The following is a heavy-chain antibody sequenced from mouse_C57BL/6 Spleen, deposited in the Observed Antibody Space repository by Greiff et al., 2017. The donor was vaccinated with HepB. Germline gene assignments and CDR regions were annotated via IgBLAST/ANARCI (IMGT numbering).Heavy chain of an antibody. CDR1: GFTFSDYY. J-gene: IGHJ4*01. CDR2: ISNGGGST. Sequence: EVKVEESGGGLVQPGGSLKLSCAASGFTFSDYYMYWVRQTPEKRLEWVAYISNGGGSTYYPDTVKGRFTISRDNAKNTLYLQMSRLKSEDTAMYYCARQGYSNYAMDYWGQGTSVTVSS. D-gene: IGHD2-5*01. CDR3: ARQGYSNYAMDY. V-gene: IGHV5-12*01.